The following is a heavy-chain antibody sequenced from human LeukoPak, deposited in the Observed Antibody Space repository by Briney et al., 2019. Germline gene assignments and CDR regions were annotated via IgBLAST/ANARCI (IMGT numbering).Heavy chain of an antibody. V-gene: IGHV3-21*01. D-gene: IGHD6-13*01. CDR1: GFTFSSYS. Sequence: PGGSLRLSCAASGFTFSSYSMNWVRQAPGKGLEWVSSISSSSSYIYYADSVKGRFTISRDNAKNSLYLQMNSLRAEDTAVYYRARGGPGYSSSWLDYWGQGTLVTVSS. J-gene: IGHJ4*02. CDR2: ISSSSSYI. CDR3: ARGGPGYSSSWLDY.